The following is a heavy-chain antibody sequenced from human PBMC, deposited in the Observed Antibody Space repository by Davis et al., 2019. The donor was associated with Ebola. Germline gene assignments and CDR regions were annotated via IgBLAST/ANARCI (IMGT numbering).Heavy chain of an antibody. V-gene: IGHV4-59*11. CDR1: GGSISSHN. CDR3: ASIHQVRAQNIFDI. CDR2: IYYSGST. J-gene: IGHJ3*02. D-gene: IGHD2/OR15-2a*01. Sequence: PSETLSLPCTVSGGSISSHNWSWIPQPPGKGLEWTGYIYYSGSTNYNPSLKSRVTISIDTSKNQFSLKVRSVTAADTSVYYCASIHQVRAQNIFDIWGQGTVVSVSS.